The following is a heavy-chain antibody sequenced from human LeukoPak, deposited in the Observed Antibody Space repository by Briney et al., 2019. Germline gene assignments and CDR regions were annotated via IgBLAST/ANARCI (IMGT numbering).Heavy chain of an antibody. D-gene: IGHD2-15*01. CDR2: ISGSGNTT. CDR3: AKGPAPYCSGGSCYSPHWYFDL. J-gene: IGHJ2*01. Sequence: GGSLRLSCAASQFTFSNYAMSWVRQAPGKGLEWVSAISGSGNTTYFGDSVTGRFTISRDNPKNTVYLQMNSLNAEDTAVYYCAKGPAPYCSGGSCYSPHWYFDLWGRGTLVTVSS. CDR1: QFTFSNYA. V-gene: IGHV3-23*01.